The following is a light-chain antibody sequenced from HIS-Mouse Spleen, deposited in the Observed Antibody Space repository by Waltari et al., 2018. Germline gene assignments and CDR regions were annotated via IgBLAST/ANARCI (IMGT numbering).Light chain of an antibody. CDR3: SSYTSSSFNVV. CDR1: SSDVGGYNY. CDR2: DVS. Sequence: QSALTQPASVSGSPGQSINISCTGTSSDVGGYNYVPWYQQHPGKAPKLMIYDVSTRPSGVSNRFSGSKSGNTASLTISGLQAEDEADYYCSSYTSSSFNVVFGGGTKLTVL. V-gene: IGLV2-14*03. J-gene: IGLJ2*01.